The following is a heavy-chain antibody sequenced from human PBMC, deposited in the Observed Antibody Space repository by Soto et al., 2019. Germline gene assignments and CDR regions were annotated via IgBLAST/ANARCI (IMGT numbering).Heavy chain of an antibody. CDR1: GYTFTSYD. D-gene: IGHD6-19*01. Sequence: GASVKVSCKASGYTFTSYDINWVRQATGQGLEWMGWMNPSSGNTGYAQKFQGRVTMTRNTSTSTAYMELSSLRSEDTAVYYCARGGSGWHLGRYYYYGMDVWGQGTTVTVSS. CDR3: ARGGSGWHLGRYYYYGMDV. J-gene: IGHJ6*02. CDR2: MNPSSGNT. V-gene: IGHV1-8*01.